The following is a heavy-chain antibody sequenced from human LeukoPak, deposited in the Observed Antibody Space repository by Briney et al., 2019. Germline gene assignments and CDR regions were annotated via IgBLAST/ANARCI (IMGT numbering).Heavy chain of an antibody. CDR2: ISYDGSNK. Sequence: GGSLKLSCAASGFMFSDFAMSWVRQTPGKGLEWVAVISYDGSNKYYADSVKGRFTISRDNSKNTLYLQMNSLRAEDTAVYYCARERLGLIRYFDWLLDVWGKGTTVTVSS. D-gene: IGHD3-9*01. J-gene: IGHJ6*04. CDR3: ARERLGLIRYFDWLLDV. CDR1: GFMFSDFA. V-gene: IGHV3-30-3*01.